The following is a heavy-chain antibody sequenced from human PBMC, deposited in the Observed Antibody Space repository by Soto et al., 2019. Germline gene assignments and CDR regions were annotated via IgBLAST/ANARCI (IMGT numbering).Heavy chain of an antibody. CDR2: IWYDGRNK. CDR1: GFTFSSYG. V-gene: IGHV3-33*01. Sequence: QVQLVESGGGVVQPGRSLRLSCAASGFTFSSYGMHWVRQAPGKGLEWVAVIWYDGRNKYYADSVKGRFTISRDNSKNTLYLQMNSLRAEDTAVYYFAREGYCSGGSCYYCTYYYYGMDVWGQGTTVTVSS. J-gene: IGHJ6*02. D-gene: IGHD2-15*01. CDR3: AREGYCSGGSCYYCTYYYYGMDV.